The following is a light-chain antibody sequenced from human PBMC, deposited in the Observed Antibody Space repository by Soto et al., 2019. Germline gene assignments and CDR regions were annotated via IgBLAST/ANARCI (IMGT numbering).Light chain of an antibody. V-gene: IGKV3D-15*01. CDR2: GAS. CDR3: QQYNNWTRAT. Sequence: EIVMTQSPATVSVSPGERATVSCRASQSVSDKLACYQQKPGQTPRLLIYGASSRATGIPDRFSGSGSGTDFTLTISSLQSEDFGVYYCQQYNNWTRATFGGGTKVDIK. CDR1: QSVSDK. J-gene: IGKJ4*01.